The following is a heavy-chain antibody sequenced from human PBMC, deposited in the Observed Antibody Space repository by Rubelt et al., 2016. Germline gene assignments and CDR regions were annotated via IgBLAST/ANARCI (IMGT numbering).Heavy chain of an antibody. CDR1: GYIFTSYG. CDR3: ARDAPGTADALDF. Sequence: QVQLVQSGTEVKKPGASVKVACKASGYIFTSYGISWVRLAPGQGPEWLGWIDSYDNKIYAQNFQGRVTMTADTSTSTVYWQLTSLRSNDTAVYYCARDAPGTADALDFWGQGTMVTVSS. J-gene: IGHJ3*01. CDR2: IDSYDNK. D-gene: IGHD1-1*01. V-gene: IGHV1-18*01.